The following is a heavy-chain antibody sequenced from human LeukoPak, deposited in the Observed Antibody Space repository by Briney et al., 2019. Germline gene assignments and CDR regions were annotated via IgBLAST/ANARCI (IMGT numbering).Heavy chain of an antibody. Sequence: ASVKVSCKASGYTFTGYYMHWVRQAPGQGLEWMRWINPNSGGTNYAQKFQGRVTMTRDTSISTAYMELSRLRSDDTAVYYCASSSGIATYYFDYWGQGTLVTVSS. J-gene: IGHJ4*02. CDR1: GYTFTGYY. V-gene: IGHV1-2*02. CDR2: INPNSGGT. D-gene: IGHD6-13*01. CDR3: ASSSGIATYYFDY.